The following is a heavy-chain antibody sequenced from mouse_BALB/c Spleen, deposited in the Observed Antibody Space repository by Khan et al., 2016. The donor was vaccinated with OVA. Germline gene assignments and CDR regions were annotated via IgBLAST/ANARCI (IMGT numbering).Heavy chain of an antibody. CDR3: ARAYGSYYTMDS. CDR2: IYPGTDNS. D-gene: IGHD1-1*01. J-gene: IGHJ4*01. CDR1: GYIFTSYW. V-gene: IGHV1S132*01. Sequence: QVQLQQPGAELVRPGASVKLSCKTSGYIFTSYWIHWVKQRSGQGLEWIARIYPGTDNSYYNENFKGRATLTADKSSSTAYMQLSSLKSEDSAVYFCARAYGSYYTMDSWGQGTSVTVSS.